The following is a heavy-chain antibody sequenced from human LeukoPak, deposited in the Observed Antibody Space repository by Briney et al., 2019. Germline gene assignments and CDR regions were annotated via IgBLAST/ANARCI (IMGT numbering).Heavy chain of an antibody. CDR2: ISAYNGNT. Sequence: ASVKVSCKASGYTLTSYGISWVRQAPGQGLEWMGWISAYNGNTNYAQKLQGRVTMTTDTSTSTAYMELRSLRSDDTAVYYCARDLGHYYDSSGSFYSFGYWGQGTLVTVSS. CDR1: GYTLTSYG. CDR3: ARDLGHYYDSSGSFYSFGY. J-gene: IGHJ4*02. V-gene: IGHV1-18*01. D-gene: IGHD3-22*01.